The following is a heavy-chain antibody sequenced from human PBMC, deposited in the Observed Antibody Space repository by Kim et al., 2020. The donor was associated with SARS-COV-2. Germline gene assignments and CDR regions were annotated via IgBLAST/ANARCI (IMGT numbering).Heavy chain of an antibody. Sequence: GGSLRLSCAASGFTFSSYSMNWVRPAPGKGLEWVSSISSSSSYIYYADSVKGRFTISRDNAKNSLYLQKNSLRAEDKAVYYCARAPRDEYSSIWYPLLPIDYWGQRTLVTVSS. V-gene: IGHV3-21*01. CDR3: ARAPRDEYSSIWYPLLPIDY. CDR2: ISSSSSYI. J-gene: IGHJ4*02. CDR1: GFTFSSYS. D-gene: IGHD6-13*01.